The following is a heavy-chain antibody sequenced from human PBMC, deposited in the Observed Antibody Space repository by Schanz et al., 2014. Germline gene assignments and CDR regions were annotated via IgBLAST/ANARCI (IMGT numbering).Heavy chain of an antibody. Sequence: EVQLVESGGGLVQPGGSLRLSCAASGFTFSSYWMHWVRQAPGKGLVWVSRINSDGSTTIYADSVKGRFTISRDNAKNPLYLQMNSLRAEDTAVYYCARGTPFLCDYWGQGTLVTVSS. CDR1: GFTFSSYW. D-gene: IGHD3-16*01. J-gene: IGHJ4*02. V-gene: IGHV3-74*01. CDR3: ARGTPFLCDY. CDR2: INSDGSTT.